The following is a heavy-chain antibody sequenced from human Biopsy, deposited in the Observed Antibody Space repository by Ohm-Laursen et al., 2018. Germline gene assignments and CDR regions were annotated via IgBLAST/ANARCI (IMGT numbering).Heavy chain of an antibody. CDR1: GGSIKSYY. CDR3: ARGGFGLDGYNSP. V-gene: IGHV4-59*07. J-gene: IGHJ5*02. CDR2: IYYTGHT. Sequence: DTLSLTCPVSGGSIKSYYWNWIRQSPGKGLEWIGFIYYTGHTNYNPSLKSRATISVDTSKHQFSLRLTSATAADTAVYYCARGGFGLDGYNSPWGRGTLVIVSS. D-gene: IGHD5-24*01.